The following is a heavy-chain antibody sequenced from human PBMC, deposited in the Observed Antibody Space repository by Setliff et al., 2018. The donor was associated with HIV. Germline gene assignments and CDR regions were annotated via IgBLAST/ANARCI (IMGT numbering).Heavy chain of an antibody. J-gene: IGHJ4*02. D-gene: IGHD6-19*01. Sequence: SETLSLTCSVYGASISNSNSYWGWIRQPPGKRLEWLGSIYDSGSTSYNPSLSSRLTISVDTSKNQVSLRLSSVTAADTALYYCAKDRQQWLLLSPRYFDYWGQGTLVTVSS. CDR1: GASISNSNSY. V-gene: IGHV4-39*02. CDR3: AKDRQQWLLLSPRYFDY. CDR2: IYDSGST.